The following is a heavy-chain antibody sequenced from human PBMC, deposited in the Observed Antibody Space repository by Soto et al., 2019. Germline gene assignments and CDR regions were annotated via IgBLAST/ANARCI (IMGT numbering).Heavy chain of an antibody. Sequence: QVQLVQSGAEVKKPGASVKVSCKASGYTFTSYDINWVRQATGQGLEWMGWMNPNSGNTGYAQKFQGRVTMTRNTSISTAYMKLSSLRSEDTAVYYCARVPRDCSGGSCSLDYWGQGTLVTVSS. D-gene: IGHD2-15*01. CDR3: ARVPRDCSGGSCSLDY. V-gene: IGHV1-8*01. CDR1: GYTFTSYD. CDR2: MNPNSGNT. J-gene: IGHJ4*02.